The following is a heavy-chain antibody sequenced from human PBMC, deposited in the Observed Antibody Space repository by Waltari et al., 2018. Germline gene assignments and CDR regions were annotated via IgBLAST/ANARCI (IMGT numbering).Heavy chain of an antibody. J-gene: IGHJ5*02. CDR3: ARDWGYYSDTSGYPSNWFGP. CDR1: GYTFTGYY. Sequence: QVQLVQSGAEVKKPGASVKVSCKASGYTFTGYYFHWVRQAPGQGLEWMRRLNPNTGNTTYAQEFQGRVTMTRDTSISTAYMELTSLRSEDTAVYYCARDWGYYSDTSGYPSNWFGPWGQGTLVTVSS. V-gene: IGHV1-2*06. CDR2: LNPNTGNT. D-gene: IGHD3-22*01.